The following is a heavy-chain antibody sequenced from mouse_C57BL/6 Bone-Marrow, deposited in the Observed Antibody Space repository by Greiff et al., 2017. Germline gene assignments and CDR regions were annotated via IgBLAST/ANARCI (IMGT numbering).Heavy chain of an antibody. J-gene: IGHJ3*01. D-gene: IGHD2-4*01. CDR3: ARPIYYESWFAY. Sequence: QVQLKQPGTELVKPGASVKLSCKASGYTFTSYWMHWVKQRPGQGLEWIGNINPSNGGTNYNEKFKSKATLTVDKSSSTAYMQLSSLTSEDSAVDYCARPIYYESWFAYWGQGTLVTVSA. V-gene: IGHV1-53*01. CDR1: GYTFTSYW. CDR2: INPSNGGT.